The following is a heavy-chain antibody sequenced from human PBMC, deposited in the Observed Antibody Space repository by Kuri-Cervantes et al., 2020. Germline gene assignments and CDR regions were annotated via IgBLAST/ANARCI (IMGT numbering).Heavy chain of an antibody. CDR2: IYWDGDE. D-gene: IGHD6-19*01. J-gene: IGHJ4*02. CDR1: GFSLSTTGEG. V-gene: IGHV2-5*02. CDR3: ARETQWLSSFDY. Sequence: SGPTLVKPTQTLTLTCTFSGFSLSTTGEGVGWIRQPPGKALEWLALIYWDGDENYNPSLKTRLTISKDTSKNLVVLTMTNMDPVDTATYYCARETQWLSSFDYWGRGTPVTVSS.